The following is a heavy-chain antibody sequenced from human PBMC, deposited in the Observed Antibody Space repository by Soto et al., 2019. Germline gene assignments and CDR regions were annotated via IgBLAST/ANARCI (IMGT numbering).Heavy chain of an antibody. Sequence: QVQLVQSGAEVKKPGASVKVSCKASGYTFTSYAMHWVRQAPGQRLEWMGWINAGNGNTKYSQKLQGRVTITRDTSAITAYMELSSLRSEDTAVYYCANYGSGSTYVNWGQGTLVTVSS. D-gene: IGHD3-10*01. CDR3: ANYGSGSTYVN. J-gene: IGHJ4*02. CDR1: GYTFTSYA. V-gene: IGHV1-3*01. CDR2: INAGNGNT.